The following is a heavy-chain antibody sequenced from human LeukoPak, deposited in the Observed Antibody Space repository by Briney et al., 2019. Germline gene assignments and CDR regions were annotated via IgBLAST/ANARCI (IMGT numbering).Heavy chain of an antibody. D-gene: IGHD1-26*01. V-gene: IGHV3-21*01. CDR3: ARADLSGSYFHPHFLDY. CDR2: ISDSSSYI. Sequence: GGSLRLSCAASGFTFNDYNMNWVRQAPGKGLEWVSSISDSSSYIYYADSVRGRFTISRDNAKNPLYLQMNSLRAEDTAMYYCARADLSGSYFHPHFLDYWGQGTLVTVSS. J-gene: IGHJ4*02. CDR1: GFTFNDYN.